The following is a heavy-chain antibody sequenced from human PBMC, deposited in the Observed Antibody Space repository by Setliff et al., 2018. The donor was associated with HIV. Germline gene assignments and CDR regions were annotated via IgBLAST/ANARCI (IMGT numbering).Heavy chain of an antibody. J-gene: IGHJ5*02. V-gene: IGHV1-2*06. CDR1: GYTFNNYG. CDR3: AREAAYYYGSGSYNWFDP. Sequence: ASVKVSCKASGYTFNNYGISWVRQAPGQGLEWMGRINPNSGGTNYAQKFQGRVTMTRDTSISTAYMELSRLRSDDTAVYYCAREAAYYYGSGSYNWFDPWGQGTLVTVSS. CDR2: INPNSGGT. D-gene: IGHD3-10*01.